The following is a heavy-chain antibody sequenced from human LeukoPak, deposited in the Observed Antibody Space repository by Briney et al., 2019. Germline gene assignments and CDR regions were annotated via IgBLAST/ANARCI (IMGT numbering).Heavy chain of an antibody. CDR3: ARTRYSGSFRTYYYYMDV. CDR1: GGSLSGYY. J-gene: IGHJ6*03. Sequence: SETLSLTCAVYGGSLSGYYWSWIRQPPGKGLEWIGEINHSGSTNYNPSLKSRVTISVDTSKNQFSLKLSSVTAADTAVYYCARTRYSGSFRTYYYYMDVWGKGTTVTVSS. D-gene: IGHD1-26*01. CDR2: INHSGST. V-gene: IGHV4-34*01.